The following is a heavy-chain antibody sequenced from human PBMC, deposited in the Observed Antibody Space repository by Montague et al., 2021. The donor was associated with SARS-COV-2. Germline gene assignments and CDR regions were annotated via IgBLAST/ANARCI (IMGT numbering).Heavy chain of an antibody. CDR1: GGSISSSSYY. Sequence: SETLSLTCTVSGGSISSSSYYRGWIRQPPGKGLEWIGSIYYSGSTYYNPSLKSRVTISVDTSKNQFSLKLSSVTAADTAVYYCARRPPITIFGVVIIGAWFDPWGQGTLVTVSS. CDR2: IYYSGST. V-gene: IGHV4-39*01. CDR3: ARRPPITIFGVVIIGAWFDP. J-gene: IGHJ5*02. D-gene: IGHD3-3*01.